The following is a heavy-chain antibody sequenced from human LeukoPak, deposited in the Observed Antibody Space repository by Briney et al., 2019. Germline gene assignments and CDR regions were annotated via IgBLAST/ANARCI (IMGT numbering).Heavy chain of an antibody. CDR2: ISSSSSTI. CDR3: ARDDYYDSSGYYNY. Sequence: PGGSLRPSCAASGFTFSSYSMNWVRQAPGKGLEWVSYISSSSSTIYYADSVKGRFTISRDNAKNSLYLQMNSLRDEDTAVYYCARDDYYDSSGYYNYWGQGTLVTVSS. D-gene: IGHD3-22*01. V-gene: IGHV3-48*02. J-gene: IGHJ4*02. CDR1: GFTFSSYS.